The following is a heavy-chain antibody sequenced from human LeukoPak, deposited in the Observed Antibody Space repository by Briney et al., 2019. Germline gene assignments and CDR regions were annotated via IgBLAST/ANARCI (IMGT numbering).Heavy chain of an antibody. CDR2: ISAYNGNT. CDR1: GYTFTSYG. Sequence: ASVKVSCKASGYTFTSYGISWVRQAPGQGLEWMGWISAYNGNTNYAQRLQGRVTMTTDTSTSTAYMELRSLRSDDTAVYYCASKTLGYCSSTSCLEGAFDIWGQGTMVTVSS. J-gene: IGHJ3*02. V-gene: IGHV1-18*01. CDR3: ASKTLGYCSSTSCLEGAFDI. D-gene: IGHD2-2*01.